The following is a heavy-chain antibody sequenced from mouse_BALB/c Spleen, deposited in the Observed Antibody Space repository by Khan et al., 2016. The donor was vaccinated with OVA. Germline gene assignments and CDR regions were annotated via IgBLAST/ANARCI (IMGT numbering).Heavy chain of an antibody. J-gene: IGHJ3*01. Sequence: EVQLQESGPGLVKPSQSLSLTCTVTGYSITSEYAWNWIRQFPGNKLEWMGYINYSGNTRFNPSLKSRTSITRDTSKNQFFLQLSPVTTEDTATYYCARKDYYDYDPFPYWGQGTLVTVSA. CDR3: ARKDYYDYDPFPY. CDR1: GYSITSEYA. V-gene: IGHV3-2*02. CDR2: INYSGNT. D-gene: IGHD2-4*01.